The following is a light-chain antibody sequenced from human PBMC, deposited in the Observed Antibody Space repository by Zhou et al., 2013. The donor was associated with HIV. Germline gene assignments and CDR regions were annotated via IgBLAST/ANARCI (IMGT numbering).Light chain of an antibody. CDR3: QQSYSTPYT. CDR2: AAS. Sequence: DIHVTQSPSSVSASVGDTVTIICRASQNIASYLNWYQQKPGKAPKLLIYAASTLQSGVPSRFSGSGSGTDFTLTISSLQPEDFATYYCQQSYSTPYTFGQGTKLEIK. J-gene: IGKJ2*01. V-gene: IGKV1-39*01. CDR1: QNIASY.